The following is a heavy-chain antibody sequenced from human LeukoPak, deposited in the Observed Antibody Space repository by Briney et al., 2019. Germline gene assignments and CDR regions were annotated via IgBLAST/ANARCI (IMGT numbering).Heavy chain of an antibody. Sequence: NPSETLSLTCTVSGYSISSGYYWGWIRQPPGKGLEWIGYIYYSGSTNYNPSLESRVTISVDTSKNQFSLKLSSVTAADTAVYYCARSVNYDFWSGYLPHFDYWGQGTLVTVSS. V-gene: IGHV4-61*05. D-gene: IGHD3-3*01. J-gene: IGHJ4*02. CDR2: IYYSGST. CDR3: ARSVNYDFWSGYLPHFDY. CDR1: GYSISSGYY.